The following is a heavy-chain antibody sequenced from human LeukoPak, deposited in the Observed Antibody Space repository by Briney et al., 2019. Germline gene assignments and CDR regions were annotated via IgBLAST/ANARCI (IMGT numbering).Heavy chain of an antibody. Sequence: GGSLRLSCAASGFTFSSYAMSWVRQAPGKGLEWVSIISGSGGSANHADSVKGRFTISRDNSRNTLYLQMNSLRAEDTAVYYCAKPYYGSGSYYGFNYYAFDYWGQGTLVTVSS. CDR1: GFTFSSYA. D-gene: IGHD3-10*01. J-gene: IGHJ4*02. V-gene: IGHV3-23*01. CDR3: AKPYYGSGSYYGFNYYAFDY. CDR2: ISGSGGSA.